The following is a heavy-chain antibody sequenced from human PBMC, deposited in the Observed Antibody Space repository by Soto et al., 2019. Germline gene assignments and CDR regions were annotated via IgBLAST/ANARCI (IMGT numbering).Heavy chain of an antibody. CDR1: GGSISHGDYY. Sequence: PSETLSLTCTVSGGSISHGDYYWSWIRQPPGKGLEWVGYIYYTGTTYFNPSLKSRLTISIDTSKSQFSLNLSSVTAADTAVYFCARVTGDYDFDYWGQGTLVTVSS. J-gene: IGHJ4*02. V-gene: IGHV4-30-4*01. CDR3: ARVTGDYDFDY. D-gene: IGHD4-17*01. CDR2: IYYTGTT.